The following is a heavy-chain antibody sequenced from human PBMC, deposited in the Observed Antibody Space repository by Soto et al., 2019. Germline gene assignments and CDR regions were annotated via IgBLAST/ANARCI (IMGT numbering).Heavy chain of an antibody. CDR1: GGSISSSGYY. Sequence: SETLSLTCTVSGGSISSSGYYWGWIRLPPGKGLEWIASIYYSGSTYYNPSLKSRLTISEDRSKNQLTLKLKSVTAADTAVYYCTRHYSGYDLGGYWGQGTLVTVSS. CDR2: IYYSGST. J-gene: IGHJ4*02. CDR3: TRHYSGYDLGGY. V-gene: IGHV4-39*01. D-gene: IGHD5-12*01.